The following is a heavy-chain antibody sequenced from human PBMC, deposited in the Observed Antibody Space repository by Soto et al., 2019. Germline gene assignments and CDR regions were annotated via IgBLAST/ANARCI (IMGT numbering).Heavy chain of an antibody. CDR3: ARESRFLEWLSLNWFDP. J-gene: IGHJ5*02. V-gene: IGHV3-53*01. CDR1: GFSVSSNY. CDR2: IYSGGST. D-gene: IGHD3-3*01. Sequence: GGSLRLSCAASGFSVSSNYMSWVRQAPGKGLEWVSVIYSGGSTHYADSVEGRFTISRDISKNTLYLQMNSLRAEDTAVYYCARESRFLEWLSLNWFDPWGQGTLVTVSS.